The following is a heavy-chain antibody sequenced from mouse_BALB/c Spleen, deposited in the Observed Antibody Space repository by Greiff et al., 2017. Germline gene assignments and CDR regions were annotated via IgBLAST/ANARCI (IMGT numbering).Heavy chain of an antibody. CDR2: IDPANGNT. V-gene: IGHV14-3*02. D-gene: IGHD1-1*01. J-gene: IGHJ2*01. Sequence: VQLKESGAELVKPGASVKLSCTASGFNIKDTYMHWVKQRPEQGLEWIGRIDPANGNTKYDPKFQGKATITADTSSNTAYLQLSSLTSEDTAVYYCARSPYYYGTGLFDYWGQGTTLTVSS. CDR3: ARSPYYYGTGLFDY. CDR1: GFNIKDTY.